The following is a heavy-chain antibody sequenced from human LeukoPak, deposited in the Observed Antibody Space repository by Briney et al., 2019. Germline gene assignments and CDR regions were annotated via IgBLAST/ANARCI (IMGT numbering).Heavy chain of an antibody. CDR3: ATAGYCSGGSCYSFDY. D-gene: IGHD2-15*01. J-gene: IGHJ4*02. Sequence: PGGSLRLSCAASGFTFSSYSMNWVRQAPGKGLEWVSSISSSSSYIYYADSVKGRFTISRDNAKNSLYLQMNSLRAEDTAVYYCATAGYCSGGSCYSFDYWGQGTLVTVSS. V-gene: IGHV3-21*01. CDR2: ISSSSSYI. CDR1: GFTFSSYS.